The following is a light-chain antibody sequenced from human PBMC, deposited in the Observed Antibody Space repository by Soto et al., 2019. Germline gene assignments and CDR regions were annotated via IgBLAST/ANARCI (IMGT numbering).Light chain of an antibody. J-gene: IGLJ1*01. V-gene: IGLV2-11*01. Sequence: QSVLAQPRSVSWSPGQSVTISCTGTSSDVGAYNYVSWYQQHPGKAPKLMTYDVSKRPSGVPDRFSGSKSGNTASLTISGLQTEDEADYYCCSYADNYSYVFGTGTKVTVL. CDR3: CSYADNYSYV. CDR1: SSDVGAYNY. CDR2: DVS.